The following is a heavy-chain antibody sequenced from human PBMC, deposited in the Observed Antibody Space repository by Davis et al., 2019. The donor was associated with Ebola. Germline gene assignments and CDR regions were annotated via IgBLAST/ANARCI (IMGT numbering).Heavy chain of an antibody. D-gene: IGHD3-10*01. CDR2: IRGSGA. CDR3: AKDRAVLIWAEEAY. J-gene: IGHJ4*02. V-gene: IGHV3-23*01. Sequence: PGGSLRLSCAASGFTFGSSAMSWVRQAPGKGLEWVSSIRGSGAYYADSVKGRFTISRDNSKHTLYLQMNSLRAEDTAVYYCAKDRAVLIWAEEAYWGQGTLVTVSS. CDR1: GFTFGSSA.